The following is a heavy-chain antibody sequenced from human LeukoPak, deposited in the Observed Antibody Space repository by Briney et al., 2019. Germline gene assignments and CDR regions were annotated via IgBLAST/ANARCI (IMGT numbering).Heavy chain of an antibody. Sequence: PGGSLRLSCSASGFTFSSHWMIWVRQAPGKGLEWVAVISYDGSNKYYADSVKGRFTISRDNSKNTLYLQMNSLRAEDTAVYYCARDGRVQQLGDYWGQGTLVTVSS. V-gene: IGHV3-30-3*01. CDR1: GFTFSSHW. CDR3: ARDGRVQQLGDY. J-gene: IGHJ4*02. D-gene: IGHD6-13*01. CDR2: ISYDGSNK.